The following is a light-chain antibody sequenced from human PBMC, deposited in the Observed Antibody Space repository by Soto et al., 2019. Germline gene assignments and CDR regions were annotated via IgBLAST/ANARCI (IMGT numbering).Light chain of an antibody. V-gene: IGKV3-15*01. CDR1: QSVSSN. CDR2: GAS. Sequence: EIVMTQSPATLSVSPGERATLSCGASQSVSSNLAWYQQKPGQAPRLLIYGASTRATGVPDRFSGSGSGTDFTLIINRLEPEDVAIYYCQQYGGSPRITFGQGTRLEIK. J-gene: IGKJ5*01. CDR3: QQYGGSPRIT.